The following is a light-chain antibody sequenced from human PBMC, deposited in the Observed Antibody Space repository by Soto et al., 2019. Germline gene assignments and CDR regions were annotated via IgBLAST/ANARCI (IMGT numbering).Light chain of an antibody. CDR1: QTISYW. Sequence: DIQMTQSPATLSASVGDRVSITCRASQTISYWLAWYQQKPGKAPKLLISDASSLESGVPSRFSGSRSGTDFTLTVSFLQSEDFATYYCQHYYNYPWTFGQGTKVDIK. CDR3: QHYYNYPWT. V-gene: IGKV1-5*01. J-gene: IGKJ1*01. CDR2: DAS.